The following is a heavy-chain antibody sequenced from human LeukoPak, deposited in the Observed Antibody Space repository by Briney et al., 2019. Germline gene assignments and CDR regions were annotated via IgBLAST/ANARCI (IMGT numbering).Heavy chain of an antibody. D-gene: IGHD3-10*01. CDR3: ARGDYYGDFDY. CDR1: GGSISSYY. V-gene: IGHV4-59*01. J-gene: IGHJ4*02. Sequence: SETLSLTCTVSGGSISSYYWSWIRQPPGKGLEWIGYIYYSGSTTYNPSLKSRVTISVDTPKNQFSLKLSSVTAADTAVYYCARGDYYGDFDYWGQGTLVTVSS. CDR2: IYYSGST.